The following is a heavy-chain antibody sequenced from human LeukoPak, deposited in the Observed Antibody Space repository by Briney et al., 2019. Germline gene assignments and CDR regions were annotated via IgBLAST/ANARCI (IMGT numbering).Heavy chain of an antibody. V-gene: IGHV4-61*08. CDR1: GGSIRSGDYY. D-gene: IGHD6-13*01. CDR2: IYHSGST. Sequence: PSETLSLTCTVSGGSIRSGDYYCSWIRQRPGEGLEWFGYIYHSGSTYYNPSLKSRVTISLDTSKNQFSLNLRSVTAADTAVYYCARGGSSSSVWFDPWGPGTLVTVSS. J-gene: IGHJ5*02. CDR3: ARGGSSSSVWFDP.